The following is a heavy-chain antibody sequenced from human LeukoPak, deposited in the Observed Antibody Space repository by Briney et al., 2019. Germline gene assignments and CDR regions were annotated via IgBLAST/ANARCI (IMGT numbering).Heavy chain of an antibody. CDR3: AELGITMIGGV. CDR1: GFTFSSYS. V-gene: IGHV3-21*01. Sequence: GGSLRLACAASGFTFSSYSMNWVRQAPGKGLEWVSSISSSSSYIYYADSVKGRFTISRDNAKNSLYLQMDSLRAEDTAVYYCAELGITMIGGVWGKGTTVTISS. D-gene: IGHD3-10*02. J-gene: IGHJ6*04. CDR2: ISSSSSYI.